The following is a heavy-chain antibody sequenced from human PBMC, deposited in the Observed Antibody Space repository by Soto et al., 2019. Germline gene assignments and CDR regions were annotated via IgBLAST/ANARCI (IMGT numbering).Heavy chain of an antibody. CDR3: ARDALTTGTTYAFDI. D-gene: IGHD1-1*01. J-gene: IGHJ3*02. CDR1: GGSRSWVPYH. V-gene: IGHV4-61*01. CDR2: IYYSGRT. Sequence: NPSVSLSLTCSVSGGSRSWVPYHCTRIRQPPGKGLEWIGYIYYSGRTNYNPSLKSRVTISVDTSKNQFSLKLSSVTAADKAVYYCARDALTTGTTYAFDIWGQGTMVTVSS.